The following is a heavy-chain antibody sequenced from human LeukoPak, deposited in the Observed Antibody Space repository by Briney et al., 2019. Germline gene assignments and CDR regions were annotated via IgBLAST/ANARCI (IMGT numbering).Heavy chain of an antibody. Sequence: QTGRSLRLSCAASGFTFSSYAVHWVRQAPGKGLEWVAVISYDGSNKYYADSVKGRFTISRDNSKNTLYLQMNSLRAEDTAVYYCARDVSRVAAGVDYWGQGTLVTVSS. CDR2: ISYDGSNK. D-gene: IGHD6-25*01. V-gene: IGHV3-30*04. J-gene: IGHJ4*02. CDR1: GFTFSSYA. CDR3: ARDVSRVAAGVDY.